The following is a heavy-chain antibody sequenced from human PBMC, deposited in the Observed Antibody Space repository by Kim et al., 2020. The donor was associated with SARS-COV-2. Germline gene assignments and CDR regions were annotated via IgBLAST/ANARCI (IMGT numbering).Heavy chain of an antibody. D-gene: IGHD3-22*01. V-gene: IGHV5-51*01. J-gene: IGHJ4*02. CDR3: ARLTDYYDGSGYYYERHFDY. CDR1: GYSFTSYW. Sequence: GESLKISCKGSGYSFTSYWIGWVRQMPGKGLEWMGIIYSGDSDDRYSPSFQGHVTISADSSSSTAYLQWSSLKASDAAMYYCARLTDYYDGSGYYYERHFDYWGQGTLVTVSS. CDR2: IYSGDSDD.